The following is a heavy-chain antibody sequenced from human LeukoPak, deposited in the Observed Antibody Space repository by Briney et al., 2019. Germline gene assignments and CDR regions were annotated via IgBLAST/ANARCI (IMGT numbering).Heavy chain of an antibody. CDR2: IYTSGST. Sequence: SETLSLTCTVSGGSISSYYWSWIRQPPGKGLEWIGYIYTSGSTNYNPSLKSRVTISVDTSKNQFSLKLSSVTAADTAVYYCARVSTGTDGYNDDFDYRGQGTLVTVSS. CDR3: ARVSTGTDGYNDDFDY. J-gene: IGHJ4*02. CDR1: GGSISSYY. D-gene: IGHD5-24*01. V-gene: IGHV4-4*09.